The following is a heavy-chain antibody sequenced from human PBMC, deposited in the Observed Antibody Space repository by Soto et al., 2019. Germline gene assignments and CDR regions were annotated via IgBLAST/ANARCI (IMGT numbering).Heavy chain of an antibody. D-gene: IGHD6-19*01. Sequence: EVQLLESGGGLVQPGGSLRLSCAASGFTFSSYAMSWVRQAPGKGLEWVSAISGSGGSTYYADSVKGRFTISRDNSKNTLYLRMHSLRAGDTAVYYCAEDAYSSGWFPIRGGMDVWGQGTTVTVSS. CDR3: AEDAYSSGWFPIRGGMDV. CDR2: ISGSGGST. V-gene: IGHV3-23*01. CDR1: GFTFSSYA. J-gene: IGHJ6*02.